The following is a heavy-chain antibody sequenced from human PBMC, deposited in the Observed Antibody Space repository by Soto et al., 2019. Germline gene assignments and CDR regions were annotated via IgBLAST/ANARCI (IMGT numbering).Heavy chain of an antibody. Sequence: PGESLKISCKGSGYSFTSYWIGWVRQMPGKGLEWMGIIYPGDSDTRYSPSFQGQVTISADKSISTAYLQWSSLKASDTAMYYCARQGVGSYYYGSGSSDPYYYYGMDVWGQGTTVTVS. V-gene: IGHV5-51*01. CDR3: ARQGVGSYYYGSGSSDPYYYYGMDV. D-gene: IGHD3-10*01. J-gene: IGHJ6*02. CDR2: IYPGDSDT. CDR1: GYSFTSYW.